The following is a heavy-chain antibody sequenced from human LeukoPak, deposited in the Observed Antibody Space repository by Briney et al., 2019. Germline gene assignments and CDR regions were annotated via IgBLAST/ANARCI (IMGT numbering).Heavy chain of an antibody. J-gene: IGHJ3*02. CDR1: GFTFRNYG. V-gene: IGHV3-21*01. CDR3: TRDGGHYYGSGNYYSKDGFDI. D-gene: IGHD3-10*01. CDR2: ISSSGSYI. Sequence: PGGTLRLSCAASGFTFRNYGMNWVRQAPGKGLEWVSSISSSGSYIYYADSVNGRFTISRDNAKNSLYLQINSQRVEDTVVYYSTRDGGHYYGSGNYYSKDGFDIWGQGTMVTVSS.